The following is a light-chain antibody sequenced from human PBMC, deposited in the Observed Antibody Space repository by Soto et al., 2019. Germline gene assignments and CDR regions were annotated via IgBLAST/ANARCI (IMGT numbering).Light chain of an antibody. CDR1: QSVSSK. Sequence: EIVMTQSPATLSLSPGQRATLSCRASQSVSSKLAWYQQRPGQAPRLLIYSASTRATGIPARFSGSGSGTEFHLTISRLQSEDFAVYFWHQYNPWLSWTVGQGTKVDIK. J-gene: IGKJ1*01. V-gene: IGKV3-15*01. CDR2: SAS. CDR3: HQYNPWLSWT.